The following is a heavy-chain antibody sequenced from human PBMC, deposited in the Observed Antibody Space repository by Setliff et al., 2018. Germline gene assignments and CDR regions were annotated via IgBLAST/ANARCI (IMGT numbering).Heavy chain of an antibody. CDR2: ISPYTGNI. J-gene: IGHJ4*02. CDR1: GYTFTDFG. D-gene: IGHD2-2*01. CDR3: SRLVRFCTRTSCQRLSGDEY. Sequence: ASVKVSCKASGYTFTDFGINWVRQAPGQGLEWMGWISPYTGNIYSAQRFQGRVTLTTDASTTTAYLQLTNLRSDDTAIYFCSRLVRFCTRTSCQRLSGDEYWGQGALVTVSS. V-gene: IGHV1-18*01.